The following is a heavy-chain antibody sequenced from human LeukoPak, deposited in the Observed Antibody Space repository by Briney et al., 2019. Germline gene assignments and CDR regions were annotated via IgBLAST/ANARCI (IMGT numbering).Heavy chain of an antibody. CDR1: GFTFSICA. CDR2: LSYDGINK. Sequence: GGSLRLSCAASGFTFSICAMHWVRQAPGKGLEWVATLSYDGINKYYAESVKGRFTISRDNSKNTLYLQMNSLRAEDTAVYYCVRGVGLYDTIGYFDYWGQGTLGTVSS. V-gene: IGHV3-30-3*01. J-gene: IGHJ4*02. CDR3: VRGVGLYDTIGYFDY. D-gene: IGHD3-22*01.